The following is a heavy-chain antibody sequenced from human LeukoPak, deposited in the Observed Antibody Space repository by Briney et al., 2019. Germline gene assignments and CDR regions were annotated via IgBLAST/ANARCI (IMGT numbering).Heavy chain of an antibody. CDR2: IGKGGNII. CDR3: ADNLSR. V-gene: IGHV3-48*04. Sequence: PGGSLRLSCVVSGFTLSTASMNWVRQAPGKGLEWISRIGKGGNIIYYAASVKGRFTISRDSAKNSLYLQMNSLRAEDTAVYYCADNLSRWGQGTLVTVSS. D-gene: IGHD1-1*01. J-gene: IGHJ4*02. CDR1: GFTLSTAS.